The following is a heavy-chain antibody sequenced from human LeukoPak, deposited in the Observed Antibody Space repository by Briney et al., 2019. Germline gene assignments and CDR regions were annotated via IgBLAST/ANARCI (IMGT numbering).Heavy chain of an antibody. CDR3: ARDSYYDSSFDY. Sequence: GGSLRLSCAASGFTFSSYAMHWVRQAPGKGLEWVAVISYDGSNKYYADSVKGRFTISRDNSKNTLYLQMNSLRAEDTAVYYCARDSYYDSSFDYWGQGTLVTVP. CDR2: ISYDGSNK. D-gene: IGHD3-22*01. CDR1: GFTFSSYA. V-gene: IGHV3-30*04. J-gene: IGHJ4*02.